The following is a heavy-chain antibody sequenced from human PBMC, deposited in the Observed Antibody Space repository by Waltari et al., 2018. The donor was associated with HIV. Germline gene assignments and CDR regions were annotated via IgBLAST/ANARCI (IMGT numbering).Heavy chain of an antibody. V-gene: IGHV4-4*07. CDR3: ARDQTLPCTSCYLYYYYGMDV. J-gene: IGHJ6*02. CDR1: SSYY. D-gene: IGHD2-2*01. Sequence: SSYYWSWIRQHAGKGLEWIGRIYTSGSTNYNPSLKSRVTMSVDTSKNQFSLKLSSVTAADTAVYYCARDQTLPCTSCYLYYYYGMDVWGQGTTVTVSS. CDR2: IYTSGST.